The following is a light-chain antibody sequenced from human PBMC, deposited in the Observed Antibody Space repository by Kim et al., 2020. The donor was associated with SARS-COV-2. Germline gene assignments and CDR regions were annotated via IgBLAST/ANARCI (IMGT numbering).Light chain of an antibody. V-gene: IGKV1-12*01. Sequence: SASVGDRVTITCRASQGVSSWVAWYQRKPGRAPKLLIYAASSLQRGAPSRFSGSGSGTDFTLTISSLQPEDFATYYCQQANIFPYTFGQGTKPEI. CDR2: AAS. CDR1: QGVSSW. J-gene: IGKJ2*01. CDR3: QQANIFPYT.